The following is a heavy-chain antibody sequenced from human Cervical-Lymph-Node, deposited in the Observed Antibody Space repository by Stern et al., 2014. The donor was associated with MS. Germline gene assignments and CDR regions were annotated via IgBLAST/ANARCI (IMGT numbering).Heavy chain of an antibody. CDR1: GFTLSRYW. V-gene: IGHV3-74*01. CDR2: MNNDGSTT. CDR3: ARDVQGDGNYNLEQ. Sequence: EVQLVESGGGLVQPGESLRLSCAASGFTLSRYWMHWVRQAPGKGLVWISRMNNDGSTTNYPNSVKGRFTCSGDNAKTMAYLQLNSLRVDDAGVYFCARDVQGDGNYNLEQWGQGTLVTVSS. D-gene: IGHD1-1*01. J-gene: IGHJ4*02.